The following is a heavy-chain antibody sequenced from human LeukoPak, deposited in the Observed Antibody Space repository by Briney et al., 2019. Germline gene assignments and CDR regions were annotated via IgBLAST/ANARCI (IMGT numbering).Heavy chain of an antibody. D-gene: IGHD3-22*01. CDR1: GITLSNYG. J-gene: IGHJ4*02. CDR2: ISGSGGST. Sequence: TGGSLRLSCAVSGITLSNYGMSWVRQAPGKGLEWVAGISGSGGSTNYADSVKGRFTISRDNRKSTLYLQMNSLRAEDTAVYFCAKRGVVIRVILVGFHKEAYYFDSWGQGALVTVSS. CDR3: AKRGVVIRVILVGFHKEAYYFDS. V-gene: IGHV3-23*01.